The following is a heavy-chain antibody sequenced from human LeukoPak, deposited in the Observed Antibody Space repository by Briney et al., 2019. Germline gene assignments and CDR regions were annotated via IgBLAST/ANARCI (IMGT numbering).Heavy chain of an antibody. CDR3: ARGVWLQSDRIFDY. CDR2: INHSGST. V-gene: IGHV4-34*01. D-gene: IGHD5-12*01. J-gene: IGHJ4*02. CDR1: GGSFSGYY. Sequence: SETLSLTCAVYGGSFSGYYWSWIRQPPGKGLEWIGEINHSGSTNYNPSLKSRVTISVDTSKNQFSLKLSSVTAADTAVYYCARGVWLQSDRIFDYWGQGTLVTVSS.